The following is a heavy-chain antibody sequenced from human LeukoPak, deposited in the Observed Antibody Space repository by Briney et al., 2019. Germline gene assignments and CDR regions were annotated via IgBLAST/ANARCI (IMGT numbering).Heavy chain of an antibody. Sequence: SETLSLTCTVSGGSISSGDYYWSWIRQPPGKGLEWIGYIYYSGSTYYNPSLKSRVTISVDTSKNQFSLKLSSVTAADTAVYYCARELAYGDYHTVGDYWGQGTLVTVSS. CDR2: IYYSGST. V-gene: IGHV4-30-4*01. CDR3: ARELAYGDYHTVGDY. CDR1: GGSISSGDYY. J-gene: IGHJ4*02. D-gene: IGHD4-17*01.